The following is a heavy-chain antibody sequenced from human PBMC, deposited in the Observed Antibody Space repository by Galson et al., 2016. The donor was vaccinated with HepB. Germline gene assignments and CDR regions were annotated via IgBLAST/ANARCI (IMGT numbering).Heavy chain of an antibody. CDR2: FYNTGST. Sequence: SETLSLTCFVSGGSISDYHWSWIRQPPGKGLEWIGYFYNTGSTNYNPSLKSRVTLSVDTSKYYFSLKLSSVTTADTAVYYCAKEGGRDSGYADGAFDIWGRGTLVTVSS. J-gene: IGHJ3*02. CDR1: GGSISDYH. V-gene: IGHV4-59*01. CDR3: AKEGGRDSGYADGAFDI. D-gene: IGHD5-12*01.